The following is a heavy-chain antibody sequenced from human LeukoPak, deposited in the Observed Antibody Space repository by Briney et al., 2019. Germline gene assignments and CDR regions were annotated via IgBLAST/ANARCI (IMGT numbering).Heavy chain of an antibody. CDR2: ISGSSGGT. Sequence: GGSLRLSCAASGFAFNKYAMSWVRQAPEKGLEWVSTISGSSGGTYYADSVKGRFTISRDDSKNTLDLQLNSLTAEDTAIYYCAKDLGRYLNSFFDYWGHGALVTVSS. D-gene: IGHD1-26*01. V-gene: IGHV3-23*01. J-gene: IGHJ4*01. CDR1: GFAFNKYA. CDR3: AKDLGRYLNSFFDY.